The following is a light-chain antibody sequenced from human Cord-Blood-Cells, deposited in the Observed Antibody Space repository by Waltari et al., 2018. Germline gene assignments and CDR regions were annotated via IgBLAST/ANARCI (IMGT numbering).Light chain of an antibody. CDR2: DVS. Sequence: QSALTQPASVSGSPGQSITISCTGTSSDVGGYNYVSWYQQHPGKAPELMIYDVSNRPSEVSNRFSGSKSGNTASLTISGLQAEDEADYYCSSYTSSSTLYVFGTGTKVTVL. V-gene: IGLV2-14*01. J-gene: IGLJ1*01. CDR3: SSYTSSSTLYV. CDR1: SSDVGGYNY.